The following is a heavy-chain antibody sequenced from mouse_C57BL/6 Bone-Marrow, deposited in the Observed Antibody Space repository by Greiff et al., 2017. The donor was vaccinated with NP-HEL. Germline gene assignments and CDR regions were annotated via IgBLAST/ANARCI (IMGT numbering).Heavy chain of an antibody. Sequence: QVQLKQPGAELVKPGASVKLSCKASGYTFTSYWMQWVKQRPGQGLEWIGEIDPSDSYTNYNQKFKGKATLTVDTSSSTAYMQLSSLTSEDSAVYCCASPSEIYDGYYSPFDYWGQGTTLTVSS. D-gene: IGHD2-3*01. J-gene: IGHJ2*01. CDR3: ASPSEIYDGYYSPFDY. CDR2: IDPSDSYT. CDR1: GYTFTSYW. V-gene: IGHV1-50*01.